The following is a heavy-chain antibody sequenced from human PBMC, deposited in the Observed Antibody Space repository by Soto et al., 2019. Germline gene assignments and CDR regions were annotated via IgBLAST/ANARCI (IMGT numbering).Heavy chain of an antibody. CDR3: ARLHGYCISSSCHGHYAMDV. Sequence: SETLSLTCTVSGGSISSSSYYWGWIRQPPGKGLEWIGYIYHSGSTYYNPSLKSRVTISVDRSKNQFSLKVTSVTAADTAVYYCARLHGYCISSSCHGHYAMDVWGQGTTVTVSS. V-gene: IGHV4-39*01. D-gene: IGHD2-2*01. CDR2: IYHSGST. CDR1: GGSISSSSYY. J-gene: IGHJ6*02.